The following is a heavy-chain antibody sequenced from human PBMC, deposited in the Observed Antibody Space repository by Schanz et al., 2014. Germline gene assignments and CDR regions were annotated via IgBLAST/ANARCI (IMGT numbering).Heavy chain of an antibody. CDR3: AKIERNED. V-gene: IGHV3-23*04. J-gene: IGHJ4*02. Sequence: EVQLVESGGGLVQPGGSLRLSCTASGFTFGDYAMTWVRQAPGKGLEWVSAINTGVNAYYADSVRGRFTMSRDNSKNTWYLQMNSRRAGDAAVYFCAKIERNEDWGQGTLVTVSS. D-gene: IGHD1-1*01. CDR2: INTGVNA. CDR1: GFTFGDYA.